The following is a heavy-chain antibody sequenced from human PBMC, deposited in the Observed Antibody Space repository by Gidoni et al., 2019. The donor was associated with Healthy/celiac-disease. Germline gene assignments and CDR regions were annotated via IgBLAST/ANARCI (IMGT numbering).Heavy chain of an antibody. V-gene: IGHV4-59*01. J-gene: IGHJ4*02. CDR3: ARNRDNWNEYYFDY. CDR1: GGSINNYY. Sequence: QVQLQESGPGPVQPSETLSLTCTVSGGSINNYYWSWIRQPPGEGLEWIGFMYSGGSTNYSPTLKSRVAMSIDASKGQFSLRLSSVSAADTAVYYCARNRDNWNEYYFDYWGQGARVTISS. D-gene: IGHD1-20*01. CDR2: MYSGGST.